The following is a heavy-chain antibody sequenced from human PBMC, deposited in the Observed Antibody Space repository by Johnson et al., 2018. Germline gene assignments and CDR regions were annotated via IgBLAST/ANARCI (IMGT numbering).Heavy chain of an antibody. CDR2: ISYDGSNK. J-gene: IGHJ3*02. V-gene: IGHV3-30*18. D-gene: IGHD1-26*01. CDR3: AKDHAVGATSGVAFDI. Sequence: QVQLVQAGGGVVQPGRSLRLSCAASGFTFSSYGMHWVRQAPGKGLEWVAVISYDGSNKYYADSVKGRFPISRDNSKNTLYLQMNSLRAEDTAVYYWAKDHAVGATSGVAFDIWGQGTIVTVSS. CDR1: GFTFSSYG.